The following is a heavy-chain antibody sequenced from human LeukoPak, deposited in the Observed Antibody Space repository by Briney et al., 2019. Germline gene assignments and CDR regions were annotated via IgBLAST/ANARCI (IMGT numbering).Heavy chain of an antibody. CDR2: ISSSSSSYI. Sequence: GGSLRLSCAASGFTFSSYSMNWVRQAPGKGLEWVSSISSSSSSYIYYADSVKGRFTISRDNAKNSLYLQMNSLRAEDTAVYYCARERVVAAAVPFDYWGQGTLVTVSS. J-gene: IGHJ4*02. V-gene: IGHV3-21*01. D-gene: IGHD6-13*01. CDR1: GFTFSSYS. CDR3: ARERVVAAAVPFDY.